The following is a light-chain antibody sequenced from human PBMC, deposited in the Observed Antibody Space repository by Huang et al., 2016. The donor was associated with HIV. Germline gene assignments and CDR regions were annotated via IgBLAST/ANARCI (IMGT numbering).Light chain of an antibody. Sequence: EIVMTQSPATLSVSPGERATLPCRASQSVTSNLTWYQHKPGQAPRRLIYDSSTRATGIPARFSGSGSGTEFTLTISSLQSEDFAIYYCQQYNDWLTFGGGTRVEI. J-gene: IGKJ4*01. CDR2: DSS. CDR1: QSVTSN. CDR3: QQYNDWLT. V-gene: IGKV3-15*01.